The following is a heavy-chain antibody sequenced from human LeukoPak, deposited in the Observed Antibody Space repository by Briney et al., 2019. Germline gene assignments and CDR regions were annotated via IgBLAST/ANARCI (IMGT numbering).Heavy chain of an antibody. CDR1: GDSISGYY. V-gene: IGHV4-59*01. CDR3: ARGGASSEWFDP. D-gene: IGHD6-25*01. Sequence: SETLSLTCTVSGDSISGYYWSWIRHPPGKGLEWIAFIHSSGTTNYNPSLKSRDSISVDTSNNQFSLNVTSVSAADTAVYYCARGGASSEWFDPWGQGTLVTVSS. J-gene: IGHJ5*02. CDR2: IHSSGTT.